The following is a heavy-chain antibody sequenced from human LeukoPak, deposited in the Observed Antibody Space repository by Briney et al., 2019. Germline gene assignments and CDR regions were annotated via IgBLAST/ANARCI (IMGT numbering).Heavy chain of an antibody. J-gene: IGHJ6*02. CDR2: IWYDGSNK. V-gene: IGHV3-33*08. Sequence: GGSLRLSCAASGFTVSSNYMSWVRQAPGRGLEWVAVIWYDGSNKYYADSVKGRFTISRDNSKNTLYLQMNSLRAEDTAVYYCARDRAAGLLWFGDPGMDVWGQGTTVTVSS. CDR1: GFTVSSNY. D-gene: IGHD3-10*01. CDR3: ARDRAAGLLWFGDPGMDV.